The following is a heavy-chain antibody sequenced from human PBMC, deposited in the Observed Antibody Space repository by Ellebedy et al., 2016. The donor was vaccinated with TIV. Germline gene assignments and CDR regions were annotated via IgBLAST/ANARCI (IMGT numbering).Heavy chain of an antibody. V-gene: IGHV3-23*01. CDR3: ARDPASDGMDV. CDR2: ISNTGSST. CDR1: GFTFSSYA. Sequence: GESLKISCAASGFTFSSYAMSWVRQAPGKGLEWVSTISNTGSSTYYADSVKGRFTISRDNSKNTLYLQMNSLRAEDTAVYYCARDPASDGMDVWGQGTTVTVSS. J-gene: IGHJ6*02.